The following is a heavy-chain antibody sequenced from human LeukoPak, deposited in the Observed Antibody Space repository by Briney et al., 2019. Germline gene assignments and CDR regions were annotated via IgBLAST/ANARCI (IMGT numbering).Heavy chain of an antibody. D-gene: IGHD5-18*01. CDR3: ARDLGTGYFDY. CDR1: GFTFSSYS. Sequence: GGSLRLSCAASGFTFSSYSMNWVRQAPGKGLEWVSSISSSSSYIYYADSVKGRFTISRDNAKNSLYLQMSSLRAEDTAVYYCARDLGTGYFDYWGQGTLVTVSS. V-gene: IGHV3-21*01. CDR2: ISSSSSYI. J-gene: IGHJ4*02.